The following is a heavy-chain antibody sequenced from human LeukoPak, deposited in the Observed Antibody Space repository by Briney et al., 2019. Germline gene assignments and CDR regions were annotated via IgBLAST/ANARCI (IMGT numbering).Heavy chain of an antibody. CDR3: ARSSSITIFGVVPYYFDY. J-gene: IGHJ4*02. Sequence: PGGSLRLSCVASGFTFSSRDWMTWVRQAPGKGLEWVANIKQDGSEKNYVDSVKGRFTISRDNAKNSLYLQMNSLRAEDTALYYCARSSSITIFGVVPYYFDYWGQGTLVTVSS. CDR1: GFTFSSRDW. V-gene: IGHV3-7*03. CDR2: IKQDGSEK. D-gene: IGHD3-3*01.